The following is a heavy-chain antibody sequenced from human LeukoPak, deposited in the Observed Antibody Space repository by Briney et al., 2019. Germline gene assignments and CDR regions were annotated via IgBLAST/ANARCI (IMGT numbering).Heavy chain of an antibody. CDR1: GGSFSGYY. V-gene: IGHV4-34*01. CDR3: ARGVATMLIGDYPLYFDY. CDR2: INHSGST. J-gene: IGHJ4*02. Sequence: PSETLSLTCAVYGGSFSGYYWSWIRQPPGKGLEWIGEINHSGSTNYNPSLKSRVTISVDTSKNQFSLKLSSVTAADTAVYYCARGVATMLIGDYPLYFDYWGQGTLVTVSS. D-gene: IGHD5-12*01.